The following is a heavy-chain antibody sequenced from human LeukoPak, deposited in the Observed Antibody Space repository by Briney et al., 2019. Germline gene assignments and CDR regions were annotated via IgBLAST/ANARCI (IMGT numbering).Heavy chain of an antibody. CDR2: ISSSGSTI. CDR3: ARDPRSGWYGDFDY. Sequence: LSLTCTVSGGSISSSSYYWGWIRQPPGKGLEWLSYISSSGSTIYYADSVKGRFTISRDNAKNSLYLQMNSLRAEDTAVYYCARDPRSGWYGDFDYWGQGTLVTVSS. J-gene: IGHJ4*02. D-gene: IGHD6-19*01. CDR1: GGSISSSSYY. V-gene: IGHV3-11*04.